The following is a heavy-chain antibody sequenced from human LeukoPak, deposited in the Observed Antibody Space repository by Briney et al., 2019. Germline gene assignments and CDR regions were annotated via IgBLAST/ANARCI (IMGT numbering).Heavy chain of an antibody. V-gene: IGHV1-69*13. CDR1: GGTFMNHA. J-gene: IGHJ5*02. CDR2: IIPISGTT. Sequence: GASVKVSCKASGGTFMNHAISWVRQAPGQGLEWMGKIIPISGTTNYAQKFQGRVTFTADESTSTAYMGLSSLRSEDTALYYCARKLRLGGNWFDPWGQGTLVTVSS. D-gene: IGHD1-26*01. CDR3: ARKLRLGGNWFDP.